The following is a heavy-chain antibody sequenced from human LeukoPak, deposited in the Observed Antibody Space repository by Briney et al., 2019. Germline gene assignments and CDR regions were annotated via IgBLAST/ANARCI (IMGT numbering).Heavy chain of an antibody. CDR1: GFTFTSSA. CDR3: AADRGWDYGSGSGFEI. V-gene: IGHV1-58*02. D-gene: IGHD3-10*01. Sequence: SVKVSCKASGFTFTSSAMQWVRQARGQRLEWIGWIVVGSGNTNYAQKFQERVTITRDMSTSTAYMELSSLRSEDTAVYYCAADRGWDYGSGSGFEIWGQGTMVTVSS. J-gene: IGHJ3*02. CDR2: IVVGSGNT.